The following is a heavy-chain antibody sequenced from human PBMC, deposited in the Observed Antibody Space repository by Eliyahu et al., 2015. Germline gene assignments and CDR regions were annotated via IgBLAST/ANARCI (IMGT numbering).Heavy chain of an antibody. Sequence: QVQLQQSGPGLVKPSQTLSLTCXIXGDXVXXNRAAWNWIRPSPSRGLGWLGRTYYRSKWYNDYAVSVKSRITINPDTSKNQFSLQLNSVTPEDTAIYYCARVGGSGRSLDYWGQGTLVTVSS. CDR1: GDXVXXNRAA. D-gene: IGHD3-10*01. V-gene: IGHV6-1*01. CDR2: TYYRSKWYN. CDR3: ARVGGSGRSLDY. J-gene: IGHJ4*02.